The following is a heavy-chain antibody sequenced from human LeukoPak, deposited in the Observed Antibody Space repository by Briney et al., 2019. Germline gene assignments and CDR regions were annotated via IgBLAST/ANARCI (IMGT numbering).Heavy chain of an antibody. D-gene: IGHD1-14*01. Sequence: KAGGSLRLSCAASGFTFSSYSMTWVRQAPGKGLEWVSSISSSSYIYYADSVKGRFTISRDNAKNSLYLQMNSLRAEDTAVYYCARDDGRKYFDYWGQGTLVTVSS. CDR2: ISSSSYI. V-gene: IGHV3-21*01. CDR1: GFTFSSYS. CDR3: ARDDGRKYFDY. J-gene: IGHJ4*02.